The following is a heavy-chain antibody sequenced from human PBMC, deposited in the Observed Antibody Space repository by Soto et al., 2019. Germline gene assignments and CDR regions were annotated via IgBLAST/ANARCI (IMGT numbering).Heavy chain of an antibody. J-gene: IGHJ4*02. CDR3: ARVFWYDSSAGAIFNY. Sequence: EVQLVESGGGLVQPGGSLRLYCAASGFTFRSYSISWVRQAPGRGLEWVSYISSSSAIYYADSVKGRFTISRDNAKNSLYLQMSSLRDEDTAVYYCARVFWYDSSAGAIFNYWGQGTLVTVSS. CDR2: ISSSSAI. V-gene: IGHV3-48*02. D-gene: IGHD3-22*01. CDR1: GFTFRSYS.